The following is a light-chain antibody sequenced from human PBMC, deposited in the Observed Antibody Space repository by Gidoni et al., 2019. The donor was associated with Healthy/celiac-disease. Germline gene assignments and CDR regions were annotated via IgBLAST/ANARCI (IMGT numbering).Light chain of an antibody. J-gene: IGKJ2*01. CDR1: QSVLYSSNNKNY. V-gene: IGKV4-1*01. CDR2: WAS. Sequence: PDSLAVSLVERATINCKSSQSVLYSSNNKNYLAWYQQKPGQPPKLLIYWASTRESGVPDRFSGSGSGTDFTLTISSLQAEDVAVYYCQQYYSTPYTFGQGTKLEIK. CDR3: QQYYSTPYT.